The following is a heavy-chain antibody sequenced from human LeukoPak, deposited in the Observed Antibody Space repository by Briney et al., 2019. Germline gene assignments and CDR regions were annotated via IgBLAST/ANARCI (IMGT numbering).Heavy chain of an antibody. V-gene: IGHV4-59*01. CDR2: VYYTGSA. CDR1: GGSISTYW. D-gene: IGHD4-17*01. CDR3: ARDPLNDYGDYGGDY. Sequence: PSETLSLTCTVSGGSISTYWWTWIRQPPGKGLEWIGFVYYTGSANYNPSLRSRVTISVDTSKNQFSPKLTSVTAADTAVYYCARDPLNDYGDYGGDYWGQGALVTVSS. J-gene: IGHJ4*02.